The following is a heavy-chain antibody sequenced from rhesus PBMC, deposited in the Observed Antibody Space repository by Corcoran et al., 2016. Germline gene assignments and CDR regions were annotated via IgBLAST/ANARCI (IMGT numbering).Heavy chain of an antibody. V-gene: IGHV4S10*01. CDR1: GGSISDSYR. CDR2: FYGSSTST. J-gene: IGHJ4*01. CDR3: ASVDSSGWGFDY. D-gene: IGHD6-31*01. Sequence: QVQLQESGPGGGKPSETLSLTCAVSGGSISDSYRWSWIRQPPGNGLEWIGYFYGSSTSTNYNPSLKRRVTVSKDTSKNQFSLNLRSVTAADTAVYYCASVDSSGWGFDYWGPGVLVTVSS.